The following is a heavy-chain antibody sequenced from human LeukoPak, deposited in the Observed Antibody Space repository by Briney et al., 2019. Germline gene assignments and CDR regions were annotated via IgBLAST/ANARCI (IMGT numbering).Heavy chain of an antibody. CDR3: ARYYDSSGYWSTPHFDY. V-gene: IGHV4-61*01. J-gene: IGHJ4*02. Sequence: SETLSLTCTVSGASVSGVSFYWNWIRQPPGKGLQYIGYIQYSGSTNYNPSLKSRVTMSVDTSKNQFSLKLRSVTAADTAVYYCARYYDSSGYWSTPHFDYWGQRTLVTVSS. D-gene: IGHD3-22*01. CDR2: IQYSGST. CDR1: GASVSGVSFY.